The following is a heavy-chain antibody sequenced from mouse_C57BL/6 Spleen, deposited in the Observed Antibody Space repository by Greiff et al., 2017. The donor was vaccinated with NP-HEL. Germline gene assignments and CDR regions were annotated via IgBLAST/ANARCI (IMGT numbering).Heavy chain of an antibody. CDR1: GYTFTSYW. Sequence: QVQLQQSGAELVKPGASVKLSCKASGYTFTSYWMHWVKQRPGQGLEWIGMIHPNSGSTNYNEKFKSKATLTVDKSSSTAYMQLSSLTSEDSAVYYCARSLYYYGIDYWGQGTTLTVSS. D-gene: IGHD1-1*01. CDR2: IHPNSGST. J-gene: IGHJ2*01. V-gene: IGHV1-64*01. CDR3: ARSLYYYGIDY.